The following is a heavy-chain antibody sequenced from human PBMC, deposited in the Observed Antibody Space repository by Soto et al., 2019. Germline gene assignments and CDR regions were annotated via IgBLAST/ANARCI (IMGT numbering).Heavy chain of an antibody. CDR1: GGSKIGFY. CDR3: AGHDVTAKLQYGMGL. Sequence: SETLSLTCTVSGGSKIGFYWSWMRQPPGKGLEWIGYIFYDGTTLYTPSLKRRVTISVDTSNNQFSMKRSSVTAADTAGYYRAGHDVTAKLQYGMGLWGQGTMVTFSS. CDR2: IFYDGTT. V-gene: IGHV4-59*01. D-gene: IGHD2-8*01. J-gene: IGHJ3*01.